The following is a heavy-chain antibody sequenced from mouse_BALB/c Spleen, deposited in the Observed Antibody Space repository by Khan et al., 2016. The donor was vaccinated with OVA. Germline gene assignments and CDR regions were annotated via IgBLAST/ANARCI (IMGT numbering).Heavy chain of an antibody. V-gene: IGHV1-20*02. J-gene: IGHJ2*01. CDR2: INPHIGET. D-gene: IGHD1-1*01. CDR3: TRIYRSDCDY. Sequence: VQLKQSGPVLVRPGASVKISCKASGYSFTGYFMNWVMQSHGKSLEWIGRINPHIGETFYNQRFKDKATLTVAESSSTAHMELRSLASDDSAVYYCTRIYRSDCDYWGQGTTLTVSS. CDR1: GYSFTGYF.